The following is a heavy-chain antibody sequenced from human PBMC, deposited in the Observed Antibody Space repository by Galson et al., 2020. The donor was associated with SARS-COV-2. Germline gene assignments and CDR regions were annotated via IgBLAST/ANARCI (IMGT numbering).Heavy chain of an antibody. Sequence: GGSLRLSCVAYGFSFNFYSLHWVRQVPGKGLEWVAVISYDGANEGPSEYYADSVKGRFTISRDSSKNTLYLQMDSLRREDTAVYYCARDMKAGTSYYFYMDVWGKGTTVTVSS. CDR2: ISYDGANEGPSE. CDR1: GFSFNFYS. D-gene: IGHD6-19*01. J-gene: IGHJ6*03. V-gene: IGHV3-30*01. CDR3: ARDMKAGTSYYFYMDV.